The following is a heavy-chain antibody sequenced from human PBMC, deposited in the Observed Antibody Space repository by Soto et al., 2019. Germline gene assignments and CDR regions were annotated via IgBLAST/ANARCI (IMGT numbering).Heavy chain of an antibody. D-gene: IGHD3-16*01. J-gene: IGHJ5*02. CDR1: GFTFGDYG. CDR2: IRYKANGGTT. V-gene: IGHV3-49*03. CDR3: TRGPLGDPIWGSYWFDP. Sequence: EVQLVESGGDLVQPGRSLRLSCTASGFTFGDYGLSWFRQAPGKGLEWVGFIRYKANGGTTAYAASVKGRFTISRDDSRSIAYLQMNSLKTEDTAVYYCTRGPLGDPIWGSYWFDPWGQGILVTVSS.